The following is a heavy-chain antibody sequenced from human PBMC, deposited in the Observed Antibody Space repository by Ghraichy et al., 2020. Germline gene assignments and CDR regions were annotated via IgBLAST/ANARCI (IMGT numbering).Heavy chain of an antibody. CDR3: ARYFCPGGICTGFDY. CDR2: IHYSGST. CDR1: GGSITTYF. D-gene: IGHD2-8*02. J-gene: IGHJ4*02. V-gene: IGHV4-59*01. Sequence: SQTLSLTCTVSGGSITTYFWGWIRQPPGKRLEWIGYIHYSGSTNCNPSLKSRITISADTSNNQFSLKLRSVTAADTAVYYCARYFCPGGICTGFDYWGRGILVTVSS.